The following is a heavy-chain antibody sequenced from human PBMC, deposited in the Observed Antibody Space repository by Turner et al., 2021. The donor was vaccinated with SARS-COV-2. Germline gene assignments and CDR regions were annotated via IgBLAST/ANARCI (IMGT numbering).Heavy chain of an antibody. V-gene: IGHV1-69*10. CDR2: IIPILGKV. Sequence: VQLVPSGAEVKNLGSSVKVSCKASGGILSSYGLSCVGQAAGPGLEWMGGIIPILGKVMYGKKLQGRVTITADKPTSKASVELSSLRSEDTAVYYCAREPSLEPEVLRAFNPNRSYYYGMDVWGQGTTVTVSS. J-gene: IGHJ6*02. CDR3: AREPSLEPEVLRAFNPNRSYYYGMDV. D-gene: IGHD2-8*02. CDR1: GGILSSYG.